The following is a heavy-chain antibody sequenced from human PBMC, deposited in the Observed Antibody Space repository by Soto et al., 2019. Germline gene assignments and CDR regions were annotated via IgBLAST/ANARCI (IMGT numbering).Heavy chain of an antibody. D-gene: IGHD2-2*01. Sequence: SETLSLTCAVYGGSFSGYYWSWIRQPPGKGLEWIGEINHSGSTNYNPSLKSRVTISVYTSKNQFSLKLSSVTAADTAVYYCARAPPIVVVPAAIHYYMDVWGKGTTVTVSS. CDR2: INHSGST. J-gene: IGHJ6*03. CDR1: GGSFSGYY. V-gene: IGHV4-34*01. CDR3: ARAPPIVVVPAAIHYYMDV.